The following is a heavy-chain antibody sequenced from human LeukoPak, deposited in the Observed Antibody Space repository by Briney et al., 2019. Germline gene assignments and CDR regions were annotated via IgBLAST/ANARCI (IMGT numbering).Heavy chain of an antibody. V-gene: IGHV3-21*01. Sequence: GGSLRLSCAASGFTFSSYSMSWVRQAPGKGLEWVSSISSSSSYIYYADSVKGRFTISRDNAKNSLYLQMNSLRAEDTAVYYCARDLRAVSARPSYYYDSSGYYDYWGQGTLVTVSS. CDR2: ISSSSSYI. J-gene: IGHJ4*02. CDR3: ARDLRAVSARPSYYYDSSGYYDY. D-gene: IGHD3-22*01. CDR1: GFTFSSYS.